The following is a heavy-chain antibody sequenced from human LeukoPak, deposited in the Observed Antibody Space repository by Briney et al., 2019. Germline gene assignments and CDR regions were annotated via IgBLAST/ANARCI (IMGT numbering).Heavy chain of an antibody. D-gene: IGHD5-12*01. CDR3: ARAGYSGYPS. CDR2: INHSGST. Sequence: SETLSLTCAVYGGPFSGYYWSWIRQPPGKGLEWIGEINHSGSTNYNPSLKSRVTISVDTSKNQFSLKLSSVTAADTAVYYCARAGYSGYPSWGQGTLVTVSS. CDR1: GGPFSGYY. J-gene: IGHJ4*02. V-gene: IGHV4-34*01.